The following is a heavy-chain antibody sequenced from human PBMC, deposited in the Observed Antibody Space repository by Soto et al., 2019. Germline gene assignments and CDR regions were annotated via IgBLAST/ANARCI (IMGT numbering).Heavy chain of an antibody. CDR3: ARGQNIAARQNAFDI. J-gene: IGHJ3*02. Sequence: SETLSLTCAVYGGSFSGYYWSWIRQPPGKGLEWIGEINHSGSTNYNPSLKSRVTISVDTSKNQFSLKLSSVTAADTAVYYCARGQNIAARQNAFDIWGQGTMVTVSS. D-gene: IGHD6-6*01. V-gene: IGHV4-34*01. CDR2: INHSGST. CDR1: GGSFSGYY.